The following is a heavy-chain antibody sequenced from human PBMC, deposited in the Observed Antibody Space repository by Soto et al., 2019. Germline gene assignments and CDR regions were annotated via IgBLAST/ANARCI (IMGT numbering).Heavy chain of an antibody. J-gene: IGHJ6*02. V-gene: IGHV3-30*18. CDR3: AKDQRGSGYYYYYGMDV. Sequence: LRLSCAASGFTFSSYGMHWVRQAPGKGLEWVAVISYDGSNKYYADSVKGRFTISRDNSKNTLYLQMNSLRAEDTAVYYCAKDQRGSGYYYYYGMDVWGQGTTVTVSS. CDR1: GFTFSSYG. CDR2: ISYDGSNK. D-gene: IGHD2-15*01.